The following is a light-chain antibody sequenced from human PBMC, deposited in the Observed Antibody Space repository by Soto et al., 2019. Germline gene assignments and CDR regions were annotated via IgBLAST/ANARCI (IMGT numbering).Light chain of an antibody. J-gene: IGKJ4*01. V-gene: IGKV3D-15*01. CDR2: GAS. Sequence: EIVMTQSPDTQSVSPGERATLSCRASQSVGNNLAWYQQKPGQAPRLLIYGASTRATGIPARLSGSGSGTDFTLTISSLQSEDFAVYYCQQYNNWVTFGGGTKVDIK. CDR1: QSVGNN. CDR3: QQYNNWVT.